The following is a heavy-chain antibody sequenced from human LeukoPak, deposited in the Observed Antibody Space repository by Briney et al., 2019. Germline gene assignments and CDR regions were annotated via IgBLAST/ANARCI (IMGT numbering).Heavy chain of an antibody. D-gene: IGHD3-10*01. CDR3: ARGVTMVRGVPWYYYYGMDV. CDR2: IYYSGST. Sequence: NASETLSLTCTVSGGSISSYYWSWIRQPPGKGLEWIGYIYYSGSTNYNPSLKSRVTISVDTSKNQFSLKLSSVTAADTAVCYCARGVTMVRGVPWYYYYGMDVWGQGTTVTVSS. J-gene: IGHJ6*02. CDR1: GGSISSYY. V-gene: IGHV4-59*01.